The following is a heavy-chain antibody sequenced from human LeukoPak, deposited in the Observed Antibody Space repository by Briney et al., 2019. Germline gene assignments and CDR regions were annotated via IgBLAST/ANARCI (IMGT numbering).Heavy chain of an antibody. CDR3: ARDPPRFLEWLSSDY. D-gene: IGHD3-3*01. V-gene: IGHV1-18*01. J-gene: IGHJ4*02. CDR1: GYTFTSYG. CDR2: VSAYNGNT. Sequence: GASVKVSCKASGYTFTSYGISWVRQAPGQGLEWMGWVSAYNGNTNYAQKLRGRVTMTTDTSTSTAYMELRSLRSDDTAVYYCARDPPRFLEWLSSDYWGQGTLVTVSS.